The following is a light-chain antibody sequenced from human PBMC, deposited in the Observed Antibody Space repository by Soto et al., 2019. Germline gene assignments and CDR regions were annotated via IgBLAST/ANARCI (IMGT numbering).Light chain of an antibody. J-gene: IGLJ2*01. CDR3: AAWDDSLMVV. CDR1: SSNIGSNT. Sequence: QSVLTQPPSASGTPGQRVTISCSGSSSNIGSNTVNWYQQLPGTAPKLLIYSNNQRLSGVPDRFSGSKSGTSASLAISGLQSEDEADYYCAAWDDSLMVVFGGGTKLTVL. V-gene: IGLV1-44*01. CDR2: SNN.